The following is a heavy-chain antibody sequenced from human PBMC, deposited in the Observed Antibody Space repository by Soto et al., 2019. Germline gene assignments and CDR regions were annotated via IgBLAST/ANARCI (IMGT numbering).Heavy chain of an antibody. D-gene: IGHD3-10*01. CDR2: ISAYNGNT. V-gene: IGHV1-18*01. CDR1: GDTFASFG. J-gene: IGHJ4*02. Sequence: ASVKVSCKASGDTFASFGFSWVRQAPGQGLEWLGWISAYNGNTHYAQKVRDRVTLTTDTSTNTAYMELRSLTSDDAAVYYCARDQESITDRILQYWGQGTRVTVSS. CDR3: ARDQESITDRILQY.